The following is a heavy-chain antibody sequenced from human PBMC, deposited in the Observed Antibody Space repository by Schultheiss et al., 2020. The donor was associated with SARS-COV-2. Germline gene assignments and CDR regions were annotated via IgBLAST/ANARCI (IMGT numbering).Heavy chain of an antibody. V-gene: IGHV3-30*02. CDR1: GFIFSKYW. CDR2: IRYDGSDK. J-gene: IGHJ3*02. Sequence: GESLKISCAASGFIFSKYWMHWVRQAPGKGLEWVAFIRYDGSDKLYADSVKGRFIISRDNSNNTLYLQMSSLRAEDTAVYYCAKHLDSVGSGVFDIWGQGTMVTVSS. CDR3: AKHLDSVGSGVFDI. D-gene: IGHD1-26*01.